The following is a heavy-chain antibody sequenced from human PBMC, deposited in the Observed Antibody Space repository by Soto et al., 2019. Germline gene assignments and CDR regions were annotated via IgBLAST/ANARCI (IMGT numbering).Heavy chain of an antibody. V-gene: IGHV3-30-3*01. Sequence: GGSLRLSCAASGFTFSSYAMHWVRQAPGKGLEWVAVISYDGSNKYYADSVKGRFTISRDNSKNTPYLQMNSLRAEDTAVYYCARIEYSSSSSRWFDPWGQGTLVTVSS. CDR3: ARIEYSSSSSRWFDP. J-gene: IGHJ5*02. CDR1: GFTFSSYA. CDR2: ISYDGSNK. D-gene: IGHD6-6*01.